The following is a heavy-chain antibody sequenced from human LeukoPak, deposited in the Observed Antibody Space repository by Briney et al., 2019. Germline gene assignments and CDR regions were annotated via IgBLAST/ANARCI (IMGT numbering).Heavy chain of an antibody. CDR1: GYTFTGYY. Sequence: ASVKVSCKASGYTFTGYYMHWVRQAPGQGLEWMGWINPNSGGTNYAQKFQGRVTMTRDTSISTAYMELSRLRSDDTAVYYCARVIAAAGTWRFDPWGQGTLVTVSS. D-gene: IGHD6-13*01. CDR2: INPNSGGT. CDR3: ARVIAAAGTWRFDP. V-gene: IGHV1-2*02. J-gene: IGHJ5*02.